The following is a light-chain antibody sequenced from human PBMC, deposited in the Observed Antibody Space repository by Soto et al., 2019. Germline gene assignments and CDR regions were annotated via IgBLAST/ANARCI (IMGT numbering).Light chain of an antibody. CDR1: ALPKQF. CDR2: KDS. CDR3: LSADSSGTYRV. J-gene: IGLJ3*02. V-gene: IGLV3-25*03. Sequence: SSELTQPPSVSLSPGQTARITCSGDALPKQFACWYQQKPGQAPVLVISKDSERPSGIPERFSGSSSGTTVTLTISGVQAEDEADYYCLSADSSGTYRVFGGGTKLTVL.